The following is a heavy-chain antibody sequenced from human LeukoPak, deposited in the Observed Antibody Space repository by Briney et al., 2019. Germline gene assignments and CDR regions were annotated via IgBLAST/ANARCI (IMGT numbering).Heavy chain of an antibody. CDR2: INHSGST. V-gene: IGHV4-34*01. J-gene: IGHJ3*02. Sequence: PSETLSLTCAVYGGSFSGYYWSWIRQPPGKGLEWIGEINHSGSTNYNPSLKSRVTISVDTSKNQFSLKLSSVTAADTAVYYCARDRITMVRGAFDIWGQGTMVTVSS. CDR1: GGSFSGYY. D-gene: IGHD3-10*01. CDR3: ARDRITMVRGAFDI.